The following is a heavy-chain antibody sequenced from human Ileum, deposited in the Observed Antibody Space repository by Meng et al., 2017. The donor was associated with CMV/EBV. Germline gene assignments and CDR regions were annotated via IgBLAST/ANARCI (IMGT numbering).Heavy chain of an antibody. CDR3: AKRIFGVVHLGGMDV. Sequence: SETPSLTCAVSGGSISSNNWWSWVRQPPGKGLEWIGEIHDSGTTNYNPSLESRITISLDKSKNQFSLKLSSVTAADTAVYYCAKRIFGVVHLGGMDVWGHGTTVTVSS. CDR2: IHDSGTT. CDR1: GGSISSNNW. D-gene: IGHD3-3*01. J-gene: IGHJ6*02. V-gene: IGHV4-4*02.